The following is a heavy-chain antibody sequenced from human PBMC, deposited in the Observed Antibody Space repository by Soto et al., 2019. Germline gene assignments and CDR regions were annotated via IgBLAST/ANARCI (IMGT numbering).Heavy chain of an antibody. V-gene: IGHV3-30*18. CDR3: VKDGSSGWPYFDDMDV. J-gene: IGHJ6*02. CDR1: GFTFSSYG. D-gene: IGHD6-19*01. Sequence: PVGSLRLSCAASGFTFSSYGMHWVRQAPGKGLEWVAVILYDGSKKYYADSVKGRFTISRDNSKNALYLQMSSLRAEDTALYYCVKDGSSGWPYFDDMDVWGRGTTVTVS. CDR2: ILYDGSKK.